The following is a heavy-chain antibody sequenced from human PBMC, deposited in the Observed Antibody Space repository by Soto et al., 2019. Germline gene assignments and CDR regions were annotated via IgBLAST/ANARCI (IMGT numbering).Heavy chain of an antibody. CDR1: GASISSYF. V-gene: IGHV4-4*07. CDR3: AREAGPDRWFDP. Sequence: SETLSLTCTVSGASISSYFWTWIRQPAGKGLDWIGRISTSGTTNYNPSLKSRVAMSVDTSKNHFSLNLSSVTAADTAVYYCAREAGPDRWFDPWGQGTLVTVSS. CDR2: ISTSGTT. D-gene: IGHD6-19*01. J-gene: IGHJ5*02.